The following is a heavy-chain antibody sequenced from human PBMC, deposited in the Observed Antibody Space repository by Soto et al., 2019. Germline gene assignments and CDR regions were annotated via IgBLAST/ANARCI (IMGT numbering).Heavy chain of an antibody. CDR1: GFTVTDIY. D-gene: IGHD2-15*01. V-gene: IGHV3-66*01. CDR2: IYKDFT. J-gene: IGHJ3*02. Sequence: EVQLVESGGGLVQPGGSLRLSCVASGFTVTDIYMNWVRQAPGKGLEWVSVIYKDFTDYADFVKGRFSVSTDSSKNALYLKMDNLRAEDTAVYDCAREPRYCSGGSCSIMGDAFDIWGQGAMVTVSS. CDR3: AREPRYCSGGSCSIMGDAFDI.